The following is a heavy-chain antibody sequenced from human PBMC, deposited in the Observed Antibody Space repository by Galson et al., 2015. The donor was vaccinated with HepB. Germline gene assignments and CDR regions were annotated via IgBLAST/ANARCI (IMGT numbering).Heavy chain of an antibody. CDR3: AKDVGAEWLPEIWFDY. J-gene: IGHJ4*02. Sequence: SLRLSCAASGFTFSSYGMHWVRQAPGKGLEWVAVISYDGSNKYYADSVKGRFTISRDNSKNTLYLQMNSLRAEDTAVYYCAKDVGAEWLPEIWFDYWGQGTLVTVSS. CDR2: ISYDGSNK. CDR1: GFTFSSYG. D-gene: IGHD3-3*01. V-gene: IGHV3-30*18.